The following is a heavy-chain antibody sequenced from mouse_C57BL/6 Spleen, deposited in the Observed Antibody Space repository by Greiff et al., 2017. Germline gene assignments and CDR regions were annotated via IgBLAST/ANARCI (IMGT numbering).Heavy chain of an antibody. Sequence: VQLQQSGAELVKPGASVKISCKASGYAFSSYWMNWVKQRPGKGLEWIGQIYPGDGDTTYNGKFKGKATLTADTSSSTAYMQLSSLTSEDSAVYFCARTLITTVVAGQPYARDDWGEGTSVTVSS. CDR1: GYAFSSYW. CDR3: ARTLITTVVAGQPYARDD. V-gene: IGHV1-80*01. CDR2: IYPGDGDT. D-gene: IGHD1-1*01. J-gene: IGHJ4*01.